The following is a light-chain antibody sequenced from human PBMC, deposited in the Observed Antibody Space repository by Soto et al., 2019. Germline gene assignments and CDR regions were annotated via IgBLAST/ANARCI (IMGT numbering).Light chain of an antibody. Sequence: QSALTQPASVSGSPGQSITISCTGTSSDVGGYNYVSWYQHHPGKAPKVMIYEVNNRPSGVSNRFSGSKSGNTASLTISGLQAEDEADYYCSSYTSSSTLVFGGGTKLTVL. V-gene: IGLV2-14*01. CDR1: SSDVGGYNY. J-gene: IGLJ2*01. CDR2: EVN. CDR3: SSYTSSSTLV.